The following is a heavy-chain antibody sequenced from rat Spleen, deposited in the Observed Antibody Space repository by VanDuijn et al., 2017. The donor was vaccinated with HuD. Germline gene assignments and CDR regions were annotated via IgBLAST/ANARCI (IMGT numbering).Heavy chain of an antibody. D-gene: IGHD1-11*01. Sequence: QVQLKESGPGLVQPSQTLSLTCTVSGFSLTSYHVSWVRQPPGKGLEWMGIIWTGGTTTYNSALKSRLSISRDTSKNQVFLKMNGLQTDDTAIYFCTRSYGGYTSNWFPYWGQGTLVTVSS. CDR2: IWTGGTT. CDR3: TRSYGGYTSNWFPY. J-gene: IGHJ3*01. CDR1: GFSLTSYH. V-gene: IGHV2-43*01.